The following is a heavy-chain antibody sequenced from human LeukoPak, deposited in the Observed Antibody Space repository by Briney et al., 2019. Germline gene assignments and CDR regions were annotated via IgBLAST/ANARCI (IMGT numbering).Heavy chain of an antibody. CDR3: ATYGYSRYYFDY. CDR2: IDPNSGDT. Sequence: ASVKVSCKASGYTLTAYYLHWVRQAPGQGLEWMGWIDPNSGDTTSAQKFQDRITMTRDTSISTAYMELSRLGSDDTAVYYCATYGYSRYYFDYWGQGTLVTVSS. D-gene: IGHD5-18*01. J-gene: IGHJ4*02. V-gene: IGHV1-2*02. CDR1: GYTLTAYY.